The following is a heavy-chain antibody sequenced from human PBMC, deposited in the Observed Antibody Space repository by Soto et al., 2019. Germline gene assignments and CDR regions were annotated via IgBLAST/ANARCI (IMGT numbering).Heavy chain of an antibody. V-gene: IGHV4-34*01. CDR1: GGSFSGYY. CDR3: ARSRSGAPFDY. Sequence: SETLSLTCAVYGGSFSGYYWSWIRQPPGEGLEWIGEINHSGSTNYNPSLKSRVTISVDTSKNQFSLKLSSVTAADTAVYYCARSRSGAPFDYWGQGTLVTVSS. CDR2: INHSGST. J-gene: IGHJ4*02. D-gene: IGHD3-10*01.